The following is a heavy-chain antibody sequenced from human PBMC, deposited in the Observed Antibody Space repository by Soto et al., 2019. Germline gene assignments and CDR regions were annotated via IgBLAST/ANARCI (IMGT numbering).Heavy chain of an antibody. Sequence: EVQLLESGGGLVQPGGSLRLSCAASGFTFSSYAMNWVRQAPGKGLEWVSGISDTGGSTYNADSVKGRVSISRDNSKNTLYLQMSSLRADDTAVYYCARETFIYGLDVWGQGTTVTVSS. J-gene: IGHJ6*02. V-gene: IGHV3-23*01. CDR2: ISDTGGST. CDR3: ARETFIYGLDV. CDR1: GFTFSSYA.